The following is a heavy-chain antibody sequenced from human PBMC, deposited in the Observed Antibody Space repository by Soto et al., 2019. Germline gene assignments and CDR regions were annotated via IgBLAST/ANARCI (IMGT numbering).Heavy chain of an antibody. V-gene: IGHV1-18*01. D-gene: IGHD1-26*01. CDR1: GSSFTNHG. J-gene: IGHJ1*01. CDR2: ISGYNGNT. CDR3: ARDTIVGATYFQH. Sequence: ASVKVSCKASGSSFTNHGVSWLRQAPGQGLEWMGWISGYNGNTTSAQKLQGRVTMTTDTTTSTAYMELRSLRSDDTAVYYCARDTIVGATYFQHWGQGTLVTVSS.